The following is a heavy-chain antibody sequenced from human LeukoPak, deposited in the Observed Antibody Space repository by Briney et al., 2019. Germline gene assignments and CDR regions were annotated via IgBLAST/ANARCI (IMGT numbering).Heavy chain of an antibody. V-gene: IGHV4-34*01. D-gene: IGHD3-10*01. J-gene: IGHJ4*02. Sequence: SETLPLTCVVYGGSFSAYYWSWIRQPPGKGLEWIGEINHSGRTNFNPSLKSRVTMSVDMSKNQFSLKLKSLTAADTAVYYCARGGASYYHGSASQDYWGQGSLVTVSS. CDR1: GGSFSAYY. CDR3: ARGGASYYHGSASQDY. CDR2: INHSGRT.